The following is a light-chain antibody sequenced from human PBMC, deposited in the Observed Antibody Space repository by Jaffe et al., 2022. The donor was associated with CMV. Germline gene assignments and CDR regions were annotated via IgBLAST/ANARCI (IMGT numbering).Light chain of an antibody. V-gene: IGKV3-15*01. J-gene: IGKJ3*01. Sequence: EIVMTQSPATLSVSPGERATLSCRARQSLSSNLAWYQQKPGQAPRLLIYGASTRATGIPARFSGSGSGTEFTLTISSLQSEDFAIYYCQQYNNWPGTFGPGTKVDIK. CDR3: QQYNNWPGT. CDR1: QSLSSN. CDR2: GAS.